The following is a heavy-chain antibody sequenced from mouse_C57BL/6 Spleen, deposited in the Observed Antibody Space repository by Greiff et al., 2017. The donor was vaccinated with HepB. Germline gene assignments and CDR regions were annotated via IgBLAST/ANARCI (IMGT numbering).Heavy chain of an antibody. J-gene: IGHJ4*01. D-gene: IGHD1-1*01. CDR3: TTGVYGSSSYAMDY. V-gene: IGHV14-4*01. Sequence: EVQLQQSGAELLRPGASVKLSCTASGFNIKDDYMHWVKQRPEQGLEWIGWIDPENGDTEYASKFQGKATITADTSSNTAYLQLSSLTSEDTAVYYCTTGVYGSSSYAMDYWGQGTSVTVSS. CDR1: GFNIKDDY. CDR2: IDPENGDT.